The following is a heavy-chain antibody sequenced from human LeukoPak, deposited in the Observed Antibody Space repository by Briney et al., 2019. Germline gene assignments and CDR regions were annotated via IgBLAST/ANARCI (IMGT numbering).Heavy chain of an antibody. CDR1: GFTFSDFA. CDR3: AKDSIQRNGVYDAFDI. V-gene: IGHV3-23*01. J-gene: IGHJ3*02. D-gene: IGHD2-8*01. Sequence: GGSLRLSCAASGFTFSDFAMNWVRQAPGKGLEWVAHIGGGGGAITHYADSVKGRFTISRDNSINTFYLQMTSLRAEDTAVFYCAKDSIQRNGVYDAFDIWGQRTMVTVAS. CDR2: IGGGGGAIT.